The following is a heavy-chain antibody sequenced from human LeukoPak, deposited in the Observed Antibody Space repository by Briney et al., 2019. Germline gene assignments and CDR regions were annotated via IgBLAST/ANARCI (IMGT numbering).Heavy chain of an antibody. D-gene: IGHD6-19*01. Sequence: GGSLRLSCAVSGFSVSSFGMSWVRQAPGKGLEWISAISLNGETTWYADSVKGRFTISRDNSRNTLYLQLTSLRAEDTAVYYCAQGFSSGWYPYWGQGSLVSVSS. CDR2: ISLNGETT. V-gene: IGHV3-23*01. J-gene: IGHJ4*02. CDR1: GFSVSSFG. CDR3: AQGFSSGWYPY.